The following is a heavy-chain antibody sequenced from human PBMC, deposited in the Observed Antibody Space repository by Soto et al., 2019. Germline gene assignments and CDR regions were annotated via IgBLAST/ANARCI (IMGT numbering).Heavy chain of an antibody. D-gene: IGHD3-10*01. CDR1: GFPFSAYA. V-gene: IGHV3-23*01. CDR3: ARSVRPLSWLDP. CDR2: IGGSGTTI. Sequence: GGSLRLSCVASGFPFSAYAMNWVCQTPGKGLEWVCGIGGSGTTIYCADSVKGRFTISRDNFGNTMYLQMNSVRVEDTAVYYCARSVRPLSWLDPWGQGTRVTVSS. J-gene: IGHJ5*02.